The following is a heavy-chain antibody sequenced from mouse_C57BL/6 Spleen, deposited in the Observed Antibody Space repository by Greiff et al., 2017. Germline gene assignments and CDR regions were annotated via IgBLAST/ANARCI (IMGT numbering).Heavy chain of an antibody. V-gene: IGHV1-9*01. CDR3: ARGDYDYDTDAMDY. CDR2: ILTGSGST. J-gene: IGHJ4*01. Sequence: QVQLQQSGAELMKPGASVKLSCKATGYTFTGYWIEWVKQRPGHGLEWIGEILTGSGSTNYNEKFKGKATFTADTSSNTAYMQLSSLTTEDSAIYYCARGDYDYDTDAMDYWGQGTSVTVSS. CDR1: GYTFTGYW. D-gene: IGHD2-4*01.